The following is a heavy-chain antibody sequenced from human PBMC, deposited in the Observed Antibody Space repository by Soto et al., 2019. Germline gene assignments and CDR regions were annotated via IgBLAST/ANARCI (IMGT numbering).Heavy chain of an antibody. D-gene: IGHD1-26*01. Sequence: EVQLLESGGGLIQPGGSLRLSCAVSGFTFSAYSMSWVRQAPGKGLEWVSGISGLGGSTYYADSVKGRFTISRDNSKNTLYLQVSSLRAEDSAVYYCAKSTENTWELYYCDCWGQGNLLIVAS. CDR1: GFTFSAYS. V-gene: IGHV3-23*01. J-gene: IGHJ4*02. CDR3: AKSTENTWELYYCDC. CDR2: ISGLGGST.